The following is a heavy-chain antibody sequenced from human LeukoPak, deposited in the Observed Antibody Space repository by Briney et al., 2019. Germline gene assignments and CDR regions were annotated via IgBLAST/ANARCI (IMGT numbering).Heavy chain of an antibody. V-gene: IGHV3-30*18. J-gene: IGHJ4*02. CDR1: GFTFSSSG. CDR3: AKDFISGSAH. Sequence: GGSLRLSCAASGFTFSSSGMHWVRQAPGKGLEWVAVISSDGSNKYYADSVKGRFTISRDDSRNTLYLQMNSLRAGDTAVYFCAKDFISGSAHWGQGTLVTVSS. CDR2: ISSDGSNK. D-gene: IGHD6-19*01.